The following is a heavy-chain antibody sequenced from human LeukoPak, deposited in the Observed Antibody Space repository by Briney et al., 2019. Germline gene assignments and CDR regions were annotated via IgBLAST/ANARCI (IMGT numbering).Heavy chain of an antibody. Sequence: SETLSLTCTVSGGSISSYYWSWIRQPPGMGLEWIGSIYYTGNTYYNASPKSQVSISIDTSKNQFSLKLTSVTAADTAVYYCARQTGSGLFILPGGQGTLVTVSS. CDR3: ARQTGSGLFILP. D-gene: IGHD3/OR15-3a*01. CDR1: GGSISSYY. CDR2: IYYTGNT. V-gene: IGHV4-39*01. J-gene: IGHJ4*02.